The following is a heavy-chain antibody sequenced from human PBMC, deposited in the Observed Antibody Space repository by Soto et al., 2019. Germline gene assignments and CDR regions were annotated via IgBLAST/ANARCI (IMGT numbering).Heavy chain of an antibody. CDR2: IIPIFGTA. CDR1: GGTFSSYA. CDR3: ARERYCSSTSCPPDAFDI. Sequence: SVKVSCKASGGTFSSYAISWVRRAPGQGLEWMGGIIPIFGTANYAQKFQGRVTITADKSTSTAYMELSSLRSEDTAVYYCARERYCSSTSCPPDAFDIWGQGTMVTVSS. D-gene: IGHD2-2*01. J-gene: IGHJ3*02. V-gene: IGHV1-69*06.